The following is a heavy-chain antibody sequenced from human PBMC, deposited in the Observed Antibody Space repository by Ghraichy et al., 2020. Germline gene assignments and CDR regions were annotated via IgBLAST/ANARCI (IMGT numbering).Heavy chain of an antibody. CDR2: ISSSGSTI. CDR1: GFTFSTYN. J-gene: IGHJ4*02. Sequence: ETLSLTCAASGFTFSTYNMNWVRQAPGKGLEWLSSISSSGSTISYADSVKGRFTISRDNAKNSLYLQMNNLRDEDTAVYYCARKDYFNSGTYYIPFFDYWGQGTLVTVSS. CDR3: ARKDYFNSGTYYIPFFDY. V-gene: IGHV3-48*02. D-gene: IGHD3-10*01.